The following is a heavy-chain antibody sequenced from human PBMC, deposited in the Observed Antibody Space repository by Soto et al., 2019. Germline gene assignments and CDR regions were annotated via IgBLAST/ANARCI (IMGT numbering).Heavy chain of an antibody. J-gene: IGHJ6*02. V-gene: IGHV1-2*02. CDR3: ARDRGAAAGSRYYYYGMDV. CDR1: GYTFTGYY. Sequence: ASVKVSCKASGYTFTGYYMHWVRQAPGQGLEWMGWINPNSGGTNYAQKFQGRVTMTRDTSISTAYMELSRLRSDDTAVYYCARDRGAAAGSRYYYYGMDVWGQGTTATVSS. D-gene: IGHD6-13*01. CDR2: INPNSGGT.